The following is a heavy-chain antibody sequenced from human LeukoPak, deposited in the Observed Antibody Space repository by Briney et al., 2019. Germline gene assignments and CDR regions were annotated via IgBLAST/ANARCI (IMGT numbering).Heavy chain of an antibody. CDR3: RGGIRVTTPGSVSRFFRH. CDR2: INPYSGGT. V-gene: IGHV1-2*02. CDR1: GYTFSDYY. D-gene: IGHD3-10*01. J-gene: IGHJ1*01. Sequence: PVASVKVSCRTSGYTFSDYYLHWVRQAPGQGLEWMAWINPYSGGTNFAPKFQGRVTMTRDSSLSTTYMELTHLKADDKAGYYCRGGIRVTTPGSVSRFFRHWGQGTLVTVS.